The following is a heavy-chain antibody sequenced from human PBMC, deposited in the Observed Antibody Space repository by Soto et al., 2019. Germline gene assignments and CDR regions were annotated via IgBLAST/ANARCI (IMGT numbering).Heavy chain of an antibody. CDR3: ARGEDAFFYYGLDV. CDR1: GGSITSFY. V-gene: IGHV4-59*01. CDR2: IYDTGISGYTPST. Sequence: SETLSLTCTVSGGSITSFYWSWIRRPPGKGLEWIAYIYDTGISGYTPSTSYNPSLKSRVTMSVDTSKSQFSLKLTSVTAADTAVYYCARGEDAFFYYGLDVWGQGITVTVSS. J-gene: IGHJ6*02.